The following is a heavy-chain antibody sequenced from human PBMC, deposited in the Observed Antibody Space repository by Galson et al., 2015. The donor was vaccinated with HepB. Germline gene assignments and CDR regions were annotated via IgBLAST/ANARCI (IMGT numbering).Heavy chain of an antibody. J-gene: IGHJ2*01. Sequence: QSGEEAKQPGGSLKISRMGSGYSFTSYWVGWVRQVSGKSLEGTGKIYPGDCDTRYRPPFQVQVTVPAVKSSSTAYLQWSSLKASDTTMCHCAKLTARLGEARKSDYWYFDLWGRGTLVTVSS. CDR1: GYSFTSYW. CDR3: AKLTARLGEARKSDYWYFDL. D-gene: IGHD6-6*01. CDR2: IYPGDCDT. V-gene: IGHV5-51*03.